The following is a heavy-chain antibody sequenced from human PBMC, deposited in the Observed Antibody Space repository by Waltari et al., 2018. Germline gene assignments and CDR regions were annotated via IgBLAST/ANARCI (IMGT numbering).Heavy chain of an antibody. CDR1: GYTFTGYY. Sequence: VQLVESGGGLVQPGASVKVSCKASGYTFTGYYMHWVRQAPGQGLEWMGWINPNSGGTNYAQKLQGRVTMTRDTSISTAYMELSRLRSDDTAVYYCARVSHYSRSYEYAFDIWGQGTMVTVSS. J-gene: IGHJ3*02. CDR3: ARVSHYSRSYEYAFDI. V-gene: IGHV1-2*02. D-gene: IGHD1-26*01. CDR2: INPNSGGT.